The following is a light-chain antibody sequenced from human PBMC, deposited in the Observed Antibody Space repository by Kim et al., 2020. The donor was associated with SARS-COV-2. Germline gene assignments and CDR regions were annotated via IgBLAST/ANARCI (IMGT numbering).Light chain of an antibody. V-gene: IGKV3-15*01. J-gene: IGKJ1*01. CDR2: GAS. Sequence: SPGERATLSGRASQSIASDLAWYPHKAGKPPSLLIYGASIRATGVPTRFRGSGSGTEFTLTINNLQSEDVGVYYCQQYNNSPPWTFGQGTKVDIK. CDR1: QSIASD. CDR3: QQYNNSPPWT.